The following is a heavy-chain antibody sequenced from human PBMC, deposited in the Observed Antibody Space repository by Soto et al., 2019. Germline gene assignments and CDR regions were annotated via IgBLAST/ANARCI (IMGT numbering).Heavy chain of an antibody. CDR2: IYDSGNT. D-gene: IGHD6-13*01. CDR1: GGSISGTTYS. CDR3: ARGQGAAAGHSNFDY. V-gene: IGHV4-30-2*01. Sequence: LSLTCAVSGGSISGTTYSWSWIRQPPGKGLEWIGYIYDSGNTYYNPSLKSQFSISVDRSKNQLSLKLSSVTAADTAVYYCARGQGAAAGHSNFDYWGQGALVTVSS. J-gene: IGHJ4*02.